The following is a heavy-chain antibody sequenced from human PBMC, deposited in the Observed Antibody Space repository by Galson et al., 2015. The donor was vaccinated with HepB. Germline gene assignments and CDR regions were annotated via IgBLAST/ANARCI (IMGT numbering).Heavy chain of an antibody. CDR3: ATSLYCSTTICPGDF. D-gene: IGHD2-2*01. Sequence: SLRLSCAASGFTFNSYGMHWIRQAPGKGLEWVALIWYDGSNKYYADSVKGRFTISRVNSRNTLYLQMNSLRAEDTAVYYCATSLYCSTTICPGDFWGQGTLVTVSS. CDR2: IWYDGSNK. V-gene: IGHV3-33*01. CDR1: GFTFNSYG. J-gene: IGHJ4*02.